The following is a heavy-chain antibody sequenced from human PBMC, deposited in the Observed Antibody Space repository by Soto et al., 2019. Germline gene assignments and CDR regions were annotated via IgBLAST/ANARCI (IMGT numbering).Heavy chain of an antibody. CDR3: AREWDDYGDYALFDY. D-gene: IGHD4-17*01. Sequence: QVQLVESGGGVVQPGRSLRLSCAASGFTFSSYGMHWVRQAPGKGLEWVAVIWYDGSNKYYADSVKGRFTISRDNSKNTLYLQMNSLRAEDTAVYYFAREWDDYGDYALFDYWGQGTLVTVSS. CDR2: IWYDGSNK. J-gene: IGHJ4*02. V-gene: IGHV3-33*01. CDR1: GFTFSSYG.